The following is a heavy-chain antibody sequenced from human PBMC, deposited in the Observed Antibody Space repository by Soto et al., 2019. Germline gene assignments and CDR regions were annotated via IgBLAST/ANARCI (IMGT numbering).Heavy chain of an antibody. CDR2: ISYDGSNK. J-gene: IGHJ4*02. Sequence: QVQLVESGGGVVQPGRALRLSCAASGFTFSSYGMHWVSQAPGKGLEWVAVISYDGSNKYYADSVKGRFTISRDNSKNTLYLQMNRLRAEDTDVYYCANDVFGESYYFDYWGQGTLVTVSS. CDR1: GFTFSSYG. V-gene: IGHV3-30*18. D-gene: IGHD3-10*02. CDR3: ANDVFGESYYFDY.